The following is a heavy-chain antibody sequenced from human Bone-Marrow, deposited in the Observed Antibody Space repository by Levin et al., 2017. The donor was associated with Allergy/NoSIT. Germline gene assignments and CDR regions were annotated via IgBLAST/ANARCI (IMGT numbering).Heavy chain of an antibody. CDR3: AKGGPFNTRGYIVVVPAAMRVFDY. D-gene: IGHD2-2*01. CDR2: ISGSGGST. V-gene: IGHV3-23*01. J-gene: IGHJ4*02. CDR1: GFTFSSYA. Sequence: GGSLRLSCAASGFTFSSYAMSWVRQAPGKGLEWVSAISGSGGSTYYADSVKGRFTISRDNSKNTLYLQMNSLRAEDTAVYYCAKGGPFNTRGYIVVVPAAMRVFDYWGQGTLVTVSS.